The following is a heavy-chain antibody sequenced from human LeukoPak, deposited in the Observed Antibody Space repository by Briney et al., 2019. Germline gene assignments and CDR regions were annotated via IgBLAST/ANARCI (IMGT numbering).Heavy chain of an antibody. CDR3: AKNTYYYYYYMDV. V-gene: IGHV4-39*01. CDR1: GGSISSSSYY. CDR2: IYYSGST. Sequence: SETLSLTCTVSGGSISSSSYYWGWIRQPPGKGLEWIGSIYYSGSTYYNPSLKSRGTISADTSKNQSSLKLSSVTAADTAVYYCAKNTYYYYYYMDVWGKGTTVTVSS. J-gene: IGHJ6*03.